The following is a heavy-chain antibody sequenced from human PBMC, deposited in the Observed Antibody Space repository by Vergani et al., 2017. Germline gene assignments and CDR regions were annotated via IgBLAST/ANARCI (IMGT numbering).Heavy chain of an antibody. D-gene: IGHD2-2*02. CDR3: ATQPVVPAAINYYYYGMDV. J-gene: IGHJ6*02. V-gene: IGHV1-2*02. CDR2: INPNIVGT. Sequence: QVQLVQSGAEVKKPGASVKVSCKASGYTFTGYYMHWVRQAPGQGLEWMGWINPNIVGTNYAQKFQGRVTMTRDTSIRTAYMELSRLRSDDTAVYYCATQPVVPAAINYYYYGMDVWGQGTTVTVSS. CDR1: GYTFTGYY.